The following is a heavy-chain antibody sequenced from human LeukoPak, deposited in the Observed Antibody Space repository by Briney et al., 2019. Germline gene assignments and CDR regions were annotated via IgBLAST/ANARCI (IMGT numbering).Heavy chain of an antibody. CDR1: GFTFSSYW. Sequence: GGSLRLSCAASGFTFSSYWMNWVRQPPGEGLEGVANIKREGREKYYVHSVKGRFTIPRDNAKNSLYLKMHSLRAEDTAVYYCARDPSRGYTYGYGDYWGQGTLVTVSS. CDR3: ARDPSRGYTYGYGDY. CDR2: IKREGREK. J-gene: IGHJ4*02. D-gene: IGHD5-18*01. V-gene: IGHV3-7*01.